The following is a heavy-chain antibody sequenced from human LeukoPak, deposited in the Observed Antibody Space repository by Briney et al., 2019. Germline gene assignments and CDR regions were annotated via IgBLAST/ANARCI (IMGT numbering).Heavy chain of an antibody. CDR2: IYYSGST. Sequence: PSETLSLTCTVSGGSISIGGYYWSWLRQHPGKGLEWIGYIYYSGSTYYNPSLKSRVTISVDTSKNQFSLKLSSVTAADTAVYYCAREYSSGSDAFDIWGQGTMVTVSS. CDR1: GGSISIGGYY. CDR3: AREYSSGSDAFDI. D-gene: IGHD3-22*01. J-gene: IGHJ3*02. V-gene: IGHV4-31*03.